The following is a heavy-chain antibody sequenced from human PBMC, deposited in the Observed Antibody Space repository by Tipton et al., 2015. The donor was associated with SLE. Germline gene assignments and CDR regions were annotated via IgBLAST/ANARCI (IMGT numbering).Heavy chain of an antibody. CDR3: ARGVWSGSFFDL. D-gene: IGHD3-3*01. V-gene: IGHV4-39*07. Sequence: TLSLTCTVSGGSISSSSYYWGWIRQPPGNGLEWIGSIYYSGSTYYNPSLKSRVTISVDTSKNQFSLKLSSVTAADTAVYYCARGVWSGSFFDLWGRGTLVTVSS. CDR2: IYYSGST. CDR1: GGSISSSSYY. J-gene: IGHJ2*01.